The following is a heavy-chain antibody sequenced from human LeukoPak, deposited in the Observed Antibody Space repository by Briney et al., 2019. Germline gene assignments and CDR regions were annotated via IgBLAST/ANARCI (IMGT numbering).Heavy chain of an antibody. V-gene: IGHV1-18*01. D-gene: IGHD7-27*01. J-gene: IGHJ4*02. CDR1: GYTFTSYG. CDR2: ISAYNGNT. CDR3: AKTVASHYEDWGYYFDY. Sequence: GASVKVSCKASGYTFTSYGISWVRQAPGQGLEWMGWISAYNGNTNYAQKLQGRVTMTTDTSTSTAYMELRSLRSDDTAVYYCAKTVASHYEDWGYYFDYWGQGTLVTVSS.